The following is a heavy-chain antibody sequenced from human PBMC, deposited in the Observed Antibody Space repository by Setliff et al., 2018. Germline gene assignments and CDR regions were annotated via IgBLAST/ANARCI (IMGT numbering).Heavy chain of an antibody. CDR3: ARRISYYNFWSGYYDY. J-gene: IGHJ4*02. V-gene: IGHV4-38-2*01. Sequence: SETLSLTCAVSDYAITRGHYWAWIRQSPGKGLEWVATIYHTGSTYYNPSLESRVTISVDTSKNQFSLKLSSVTAADTAVYYCARRISYYNFWSGYYDYWGQGTLVTVSS. CDR2: IYHTGST. D-gene: IGHD3-3*01. CDR1: DYAITRGHY.